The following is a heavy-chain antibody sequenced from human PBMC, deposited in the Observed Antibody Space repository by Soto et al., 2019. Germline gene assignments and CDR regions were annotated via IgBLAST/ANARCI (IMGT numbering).Heavy chain of an antibody. CDR3: ARNTYYYDSSGYYRHTFFDY. J-gene: IGHJ4*02. V-gene: IGHV3-21*01. CDR2: ISSSGSTI. Sequence: EVQLVESGGGLVKPGGSLRVSCAASGFPFSTYPIHWVRQAPGKGLEWVSSISSSGSTIYYADSVKGRFTISRDNAKNSLYLQMNSLRAEDTAVYYCARNTYYYDSSGYYRHTFFDYWGQGTLVTVSS. CDR1: GFPFSTYP. D-gene: IGHD3-22*01.